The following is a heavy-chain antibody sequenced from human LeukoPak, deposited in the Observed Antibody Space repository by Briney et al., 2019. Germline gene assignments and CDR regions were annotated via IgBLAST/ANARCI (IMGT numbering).Heavy chain of an antibody. J-gene: IGHJ4*02. CDR2: IHTSGST. D-gene: IGHD6-19*01. V-gene: IGHV4-61*09. CDR3: ARDPRVAVAGYDY. Sequence: SETLSLTCTVSGGSISSGGYSWSWIRQPAGKGLEWIGHIHTSGSTNYNPSLKSRVTISVDTSKNQFSLELYSVTAADTAVYYCARDPRVAVAGYDYWGRGTLVTVSS. CDR1: GGSISSGGYS.